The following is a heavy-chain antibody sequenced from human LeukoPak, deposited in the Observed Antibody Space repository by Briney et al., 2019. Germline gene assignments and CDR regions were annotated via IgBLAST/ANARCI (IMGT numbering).Heavy chain of an antibody. Sequence: GGSLRLSCTVSGFTVSDNSMSWVRQAPGKGLEWVSAISGSGGSTYYADSVKGRFTISRDNSKNTLYLQMNSLRADDTAIYYCAKDIIGAAALYFDSWGQGTLVTVSS. V-gene: IGHV3-23*01. D-gene: IGHD6-13*01. CDR3: AKDIIGAAALYFDS. J-gene: IGHJ4*02. CDR2: ISGSGGST. CDR1: GFTVSDNS.